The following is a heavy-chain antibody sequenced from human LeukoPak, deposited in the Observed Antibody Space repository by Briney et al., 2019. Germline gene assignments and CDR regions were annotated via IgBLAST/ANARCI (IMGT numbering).Heavy chain of an antibody. V-gene: IGHV3-15*01. CDR2: IKRKTDGGTT. J-gene: IGHJ6*02. CDR1: GFTFSNAW. D-gene: IGHD3-10*01. Sequence: PGGSLRLSCAASGFTFSNAWMSWVRQAPGKGLEWVGRIKRKTDGGTTDYAAPVKGRFAISRDDSKNTVYLQISSLKTEDTAVYYCATGAIRGLTENYYYAMDVWGQGTPVTVSS. CDR3: ATGAIRGLTENYYYAMDV.